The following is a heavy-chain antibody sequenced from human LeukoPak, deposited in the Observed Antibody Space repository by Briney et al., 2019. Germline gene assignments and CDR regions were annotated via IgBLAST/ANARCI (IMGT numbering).Heavy chain of an antibody. J-gene: IGHJ4*02. Sequence: SVKVSSKATGGTFTSYAISWVRQAPGQGLEWLGGITPIFGTANYAQKFQGRVTITADESTSTAYMELSSLRSEDTAVYCCACRIAAAGREDYWGQGTLVTVSS. CDR1: GGTFTSYA. V-gene: IGHV1-69*01. CDR3: ACRIAAAGREDY. D-gene: IGHD6-13*01. CDR2: ITPIFGTA.